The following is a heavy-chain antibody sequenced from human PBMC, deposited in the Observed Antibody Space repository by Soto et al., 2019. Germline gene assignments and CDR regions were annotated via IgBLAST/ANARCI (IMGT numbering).Heavy chain of an antibody. J-gene: IGHJ6*02. CDR3: ARSPRDSSGYYYYYGMDV. D-gene: IGHD3-22*01. CDR1: GYTFTSYG. V-gene: IGHV1-18*01. Sequence: ASVKVSCKASGYTFTSYGISWVRQAPGQGLEWKGWISAYNGNTNYAQKHQGRVTMTTDTSTSTAYMELRSLRSDDTAVYYCARSPRDSSGYYYYYGMDVWGQGTTVTVSS. CDR2: ISAYNGNT.